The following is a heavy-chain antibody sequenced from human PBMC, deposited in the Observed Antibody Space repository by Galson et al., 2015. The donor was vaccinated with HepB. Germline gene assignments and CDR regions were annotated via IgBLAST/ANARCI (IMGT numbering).Heavy chain of an antibody. CDR2: MFYGGST. D-gene: IGHD5-18*01. J-gene: IGHJ2*01. CDR3: VRPALANYWYFDL. Sequence: ETLSLTCTVSGGSIRSYYWSWIRQPPGKGLEWVAYMFYGGSTNYNPSLKSRVTISVDTSKNQFSLKLSSVTAADTAIYYCVRPALANYWYFDLWGRGTLVTVSS. CDR1: GGSIRSYY. V-gene: IGHV4-59*08.